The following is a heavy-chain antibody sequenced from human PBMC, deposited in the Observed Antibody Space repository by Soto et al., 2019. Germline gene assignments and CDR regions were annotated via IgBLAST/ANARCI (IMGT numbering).Heavy chain of an antibody. CDR3: ARVDTAMVGYSNWFDP. J-gene: IGHJ5*02. V-gene: IGHV4-59*08. CDR2: IYYSGST. CDR1: GGSISSYY. D-gene: IGHD5-18*01. Sequence: SETLSLTCTVSGGSISSYYWSWIRQPPGKGLEWIGYIYYSGSTNYNPSLKSRVTISVDTSKNQFSLKLSSVTAADTAVYYCARVDTAMVGYSNWFDPWGQGTLVTVSS.